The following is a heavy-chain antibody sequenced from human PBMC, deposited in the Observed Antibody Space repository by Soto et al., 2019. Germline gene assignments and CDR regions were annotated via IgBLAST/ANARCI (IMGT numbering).Heavy chain of an antibody. D-gene: IGHD6-13*01. CDR1: GGSISSYS. J-gene: IGHJ6*02. CDR2: LYTSGRT. CDR3: AREQLVPPSVDV. Sequence: SETLSLTCTDSGGSISSYSWGWIRQPAGKGLEWIGRLYTSGRTNYKPSLKSRVTMSVDTSKNQFSLKLSSVTAADTAVYYCAREQLVPPSVDVWGQGTTVTVSS. V-gene: IGHV4-4*07.